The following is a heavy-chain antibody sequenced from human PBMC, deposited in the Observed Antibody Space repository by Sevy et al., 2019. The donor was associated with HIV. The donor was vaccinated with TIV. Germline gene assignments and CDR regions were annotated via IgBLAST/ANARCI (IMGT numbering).Heavy chain of an antibody. Sequence: SETLSLTCDLYGGSFSGYYWSWIRQPPGKGLEWIGEISHTGGTSYNSSLKSRVPISLDTSKNHFSLKLSSLTAADTAVYFCARLLIAGEEGDYFYNGMDVWGQGTTVTVSS. V-gene: IGHV4-34*01. CDR2: ISHTGGT. D-gene: IGHD1-26*01. CDR3: ARLLIAGEEGDYFYNGMDV. CDR1: GGSFSGYY. J-gene: IGHJ6*02.